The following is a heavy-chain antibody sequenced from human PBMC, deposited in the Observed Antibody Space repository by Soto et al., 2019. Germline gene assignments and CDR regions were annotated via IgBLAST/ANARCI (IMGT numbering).Heavy chain of an antibody. CDR1: GFTFSSYA. V-gene: IGHV3-23*01. J-gene: IGHJ4*02. CDR3: AKSMYFDWLPSPAFDY. CDR2: ISGSGGST. Sequence: EVQLLESGGGLVQPGGSLRLSCAASGFTFSSYAMSWVRQAPGKGLEWVSAISGSGGSTYYADSVKGRFTISRDNSKNTLYLQMNSLRAEDTAVYYCAKSMYFDWLPSPAFDYWVQGTLVTVSS. D-gene: IGHD3-9*01.